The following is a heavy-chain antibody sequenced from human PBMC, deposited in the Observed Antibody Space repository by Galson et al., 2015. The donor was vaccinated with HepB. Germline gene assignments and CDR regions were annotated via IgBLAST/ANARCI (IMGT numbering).Heavy chain of an antibody. V-gene: IGHV3-30*18. J-gene: IGHJ4*02. Sequence: SLRLSCAASGFTFSSYGMHWVRQAPGKGLEWVAVISYDGSNKYYADSVKGRSTISRDNSKNTLYLQMNSLRAEDTAVYYCAKGRRIQLWVDYWGQGTLVTVSS. CDR2: ISYDGSNK. CDR1: GFTFSSYG. D-gene: IGHD5-18*01. CDR3: AKGRRIQLWVDY.